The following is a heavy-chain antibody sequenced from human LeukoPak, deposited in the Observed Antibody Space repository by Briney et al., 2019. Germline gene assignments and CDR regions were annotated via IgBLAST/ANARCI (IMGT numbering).Heavy chain of an antibody. J-gene: IGHJ3*02. D-gene: IGHD2-21*02. Sequence: PGGSLPLSCAAFGCTYINYDMNWLRQPPAKGLEGVSGITGSGGSTSYADSGEGRFAISRVNTNNTLYQQMNSLRTEDTAVYYCAKVTWRSSDGYDIWGQGTMVTVSS. CDR3: AKVTWRSSDGYDI. V-gene: IGHV3-23*01. CDR2: ITGSGGST. CDR1: GCTYINYD.